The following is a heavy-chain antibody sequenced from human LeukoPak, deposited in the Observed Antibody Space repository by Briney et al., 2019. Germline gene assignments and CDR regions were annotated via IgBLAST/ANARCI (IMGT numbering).Heavy chain of an antibody. J-gene: IGHJ4*02. CDR3: ATTGHCSSSSCAIDY. CDR2: ITGSSGYI. V-gene: IGHV3-21*01. Sequence: KPGGSLRLSCAASGFTFTSYTMNWVRQAPGKVLEWVSSITGSSGYISYADSVKGRFTISRANAKNSLYLQMNSLRGEDTAMYYCATTGHCSSSSCAIDYWGQGTLVSVSS. CDR1: GFTFTSYT. D-gene: IGHD2-2*01.